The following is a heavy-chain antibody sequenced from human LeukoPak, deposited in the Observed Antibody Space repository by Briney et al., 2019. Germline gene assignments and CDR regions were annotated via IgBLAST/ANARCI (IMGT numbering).Heavy chain of an antibody. CDR2: INHSGST. Sequence: PSETLSLTCAVYGGSFSGYYWSWIRQPPGKGLEWIGEINHSGSTNYNPSLKSRVTTSVDTSKNQFSLKLSSVTAADTAVYYCARAVFDLDSIDYWGQGTLVTVSS. CDR3: ARAVFDLDSIDY. CDR1: GGSFSGYY. J-gene: IGHJ4*02. D-gene: IGHD3-3*01. V-gene: IGHV4-34*01.